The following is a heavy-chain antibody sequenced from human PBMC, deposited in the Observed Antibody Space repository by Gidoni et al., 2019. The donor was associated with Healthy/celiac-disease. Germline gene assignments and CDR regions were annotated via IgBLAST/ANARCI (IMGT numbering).Heavy chain of an antibody. D-gene: IGHD3-22*01. J-gene: IGHJ4*02. CDR3: ARDHHQSSSSGYPYYFDY. Sequence: QVQLQQWGAGLLKPSETLSLTCAVYGGSFSGYYWSWIRQPPGKGLEWIGEINHSGSTNYNPSLKSRVTISVDTSKNQFSLKLSSVTAADTAVYYCARDHHQSSSSGYPYYFDYWGQGTLVTVSS. CDR1: GGSFSGYY. V-gene: IGHV4-34*01. CDR2: INHSGST.